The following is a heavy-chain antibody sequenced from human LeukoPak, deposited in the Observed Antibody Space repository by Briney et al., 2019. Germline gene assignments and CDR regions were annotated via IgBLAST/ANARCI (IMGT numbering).Heavy chain of an antibody. CDR3: ARDRGRGYSYGKTGAFDI. Sequence: GGSLRLSCAASGFTFGSYSMNWVRQAPGKGLEWVSSISSSSSYIYYADSVKGRFTISRDNAKNSLYLQMNSLRAEDTAVYYCARDRGRGYSYGKTGAFDIWGRGTMVTVSS. V-gene: IGHV3-21*01. D-gene: IGHD5-18*01. CDR1: GFTFGSYS. CDR2: ISSSSSYI. J-gene: IGHJ3*02.